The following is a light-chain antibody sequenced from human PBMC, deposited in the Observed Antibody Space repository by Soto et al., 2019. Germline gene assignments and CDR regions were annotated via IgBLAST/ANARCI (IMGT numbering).Light chain of an antibody. CDR2: DAS. CDR3: QQFHSFPIT. J-gene: IGKJ5*01. V-gene: IGKV1-5*01. Sequence: DIQMTQSPSTLSASAGDRVTITCRASRSIDVCLAWYQQKPGKAPKLLINDASSLESGVPSRFTGSGSGTEFTLTISSLQPDDFATYYCQQFHSFPITFGQGTRLEIK. CDR1: RSIDVC.